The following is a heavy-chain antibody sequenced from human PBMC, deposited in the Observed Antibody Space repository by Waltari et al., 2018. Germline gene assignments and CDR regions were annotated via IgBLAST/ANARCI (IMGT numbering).Heavy chain of an antibody. J-gene: IGHJ5*02. D-gene: IGHD2-15*01. CDR2: IIPIFGTA. V-gene: IGHV1-69*06. CDR3: ARAGVVVAATQIRDNWFDP. CDR1: GGTFSSYA. Sequence: QVQLVQSGAEVKKPGSSVKVSCKASGGTFSSYAISWVRQAPGQGLEWMGGIIPIFGTANYAQKFQGRVTITADKSTSTAYMELSSLRSEDTAVYYCARAGVVVAATQIRDNWFDPWGQGTLVTVSS.